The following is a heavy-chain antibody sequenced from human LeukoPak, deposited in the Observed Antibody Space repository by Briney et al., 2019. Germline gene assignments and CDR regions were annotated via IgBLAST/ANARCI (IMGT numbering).Heavy chain of an antibody. V-gene: IGHV3-21*01. D-gene: IGHD3-10*01. CDR2: ISKRSSDM. Sequence: GGSLRLSCATSGITFSSYIMNWVRQSPGKGLEWVSSISKRSSDMYYADSVKGRFTISRDDAKNSLFLQMDSLRAEDTAVYYCVRDSERGSRSPGIHWGQGTLVTVSS. J-gene: IGHJ4*02. CDR1: GITFSSYI. CDR3: VRDSERGSRSPGIH.